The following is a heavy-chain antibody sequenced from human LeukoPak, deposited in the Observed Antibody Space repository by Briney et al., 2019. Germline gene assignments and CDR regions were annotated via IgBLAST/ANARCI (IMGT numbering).Heavy chain of an antibody. CDR2: VSSTGSTM. D-gene: IGHD3-10*01. Sequence: GGSLRLSCAASGFTFTGYEMNWVRQAPGKGLEWVSSVSSTGSTMYYADSVKGRFTISRDNAKNSLYLQMNSLRAEDTAIYYCARAAYMVRGVIITPPFDYWGQGTLVTVSS. J-gene: IGHJ4*02. V-gene: IGHV3-48*03. CDR3: ARAAYMVRGVIITPPFDY. CDR1: GFTFTGYE.